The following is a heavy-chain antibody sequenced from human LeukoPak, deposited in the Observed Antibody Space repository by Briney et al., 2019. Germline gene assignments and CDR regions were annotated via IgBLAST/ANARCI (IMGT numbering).Heavy chain of an antibody. J-gene: IGHJ4*02. CDR2: ISPYNDDT. Sequence: ASVKVSFKSSGYTFSISGISWVRQAPGQGLEWMGWISPYNDDTRYEQTLQGRVTMTTDTSTSTVYMELRSLRSDDTAVYYCARSGSGYNPIDFWGQGTRVTVSS. V-gene: IGHV1-18*01. D-gene: IGHD5-12*01. CDR1: GYTFSISG. CDR3: ARSGSGYNPIDF.